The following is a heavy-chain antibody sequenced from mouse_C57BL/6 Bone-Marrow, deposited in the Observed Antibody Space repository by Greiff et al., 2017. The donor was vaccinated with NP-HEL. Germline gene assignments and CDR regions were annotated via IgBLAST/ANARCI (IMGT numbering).Heavy chain of an antibody. J-gene: IGHJ4*01. CDR2: IRSKSSNYAT. Sequence: EVKLVESGGGLVQPKGSLKLSCAASGFTFNTYAMHWVRQAPGKGLEWVARIRSKSSNYATYYADSGKDRFTISRDDSQSMLYLQMNNLKTEDTAMYYCVRGDYYGSSPHYYAMDYWGQGTSVTVSS. V-gene: IGHV10-3*01. CDR3: VRGDYYGSSPHYYAMDY. CDR1: GFTFNTYA. D-gene: IGHD1-1*01.